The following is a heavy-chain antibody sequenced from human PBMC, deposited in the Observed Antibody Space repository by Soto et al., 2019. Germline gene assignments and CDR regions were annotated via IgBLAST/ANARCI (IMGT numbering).Heavy chain of an antibody. D-gene: IGHD3-16*01. J-gene: IGHJ6*02. Sequence: PGESLKISCKVSGYRFTTYWIAWVRQMPGKGLEWMGIIHPGDSDTRYSPSFQGQVTISADKSVGTAFLQWSRLKASDTATYYCARETLSYGSALDVWGQGTTVTVSS. CDR3: ARETLSYGSALDV. V-gene: IGHV5-51*01. CDR1: GYRFTTYW. CDR2: IHPGDSDT.